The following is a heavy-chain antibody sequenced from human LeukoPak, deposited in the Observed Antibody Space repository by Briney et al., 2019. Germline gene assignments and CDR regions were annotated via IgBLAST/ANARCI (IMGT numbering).Heavy chain of an antibody. CDR1: GGSFSGYY. CDR2: INHSGST. V-gene: IGHV4-34*10. J-gene: IGHJ4*02. Sequence: PSETLSLTCAVYGGSFSGYYWSWIRQPPGKGLEWIGEINHSGSTNYNPSLKSRITMSVDTSKNQFSLKLNSVTAADTAVYFCARDSGFWLYWGQGTLVSVSS. CDR3: ARDSGFWLY. D-gene: IGHD3-22*01.